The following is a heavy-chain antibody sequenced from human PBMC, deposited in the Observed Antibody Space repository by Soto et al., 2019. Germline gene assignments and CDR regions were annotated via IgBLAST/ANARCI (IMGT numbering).Heavy chain of an antibody. V-gene: IGHV4-4*02. Sequence: SETLSLTCAVSGGSISSSNWWSWVRQPPGKGLEWIGEIYHSGSTNYNPSLKSRVTISVDKSKNQFSLKLSSVTAADTAVYYCARAQNIAAAGSYYYGMDVWGQGTTVTVYS. D-gene: IGHD6-13*01. CDR3: ARAQNIAAAGSYYYGMDV. CDR2: IYHSGST. J-gene: IGHJ6*02. CDR1: GGSISSSNW.